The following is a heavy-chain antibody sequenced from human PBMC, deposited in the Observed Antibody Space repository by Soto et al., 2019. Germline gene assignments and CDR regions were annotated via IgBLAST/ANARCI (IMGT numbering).Heavy chain of an antibody. J-gene: IGHJ3*02. CDR1: GYTFTSYD. CDR3: ARSYYYGSGSPIYFDI. Sequence: QVPLVQSGAEVKKPGASVKVSCKASGYTFTSYDINWVRQATGQGLEWMGWMNPNSGNTGYAQKFQGRVTMTRNTSISTAYMELSSLRSEDTAVYYCARSYYYGSGSPIYFDIWGQGTMVTVSS. CDR2: MNPNSGNT. V-gene: IGHV1-8*01. D-gene: IGHD3-10*01.